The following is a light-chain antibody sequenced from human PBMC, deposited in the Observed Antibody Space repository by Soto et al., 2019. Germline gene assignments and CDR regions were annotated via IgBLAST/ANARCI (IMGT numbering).Light chain of an antibody. CDR3: QQYDTYPWT. Sequence: DIQMTQSPTTLFASVGDRVSITCRASQRMSAWLAWYQQKPVKAPKLLIYDASSLENGVPSRFSGSGSGTEFTLTISSLQPDDFATYYCQQYDTYPWTFGQGTKVDIK. CDR2: DAS. V-gene: IGKV1-5*01. J-gene: IGKJ1*01. CDR1: QRMSAW.